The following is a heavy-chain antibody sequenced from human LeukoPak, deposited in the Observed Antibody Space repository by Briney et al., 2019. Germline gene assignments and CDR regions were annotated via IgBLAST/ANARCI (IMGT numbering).Heavy chain of an antibody. CDR2: IYTSGST. J-gene: IGHJ4*02. V-gene: IGHV4-4*07. CDR1: GGSISSYY. CDR3: ARLHYDSSGYYLDY. D-gene: IGHD3-22*01. Sequence: PSETLSLTCTVSGGSISSYYWSWIRQPAGKGLEWIGRIYTSGSTNYNPSLKSRVTISVDTSKNQFSLKLSSVTAADTAVYYCARLHYDSSGYYLDYWGQGTLVTVSS.